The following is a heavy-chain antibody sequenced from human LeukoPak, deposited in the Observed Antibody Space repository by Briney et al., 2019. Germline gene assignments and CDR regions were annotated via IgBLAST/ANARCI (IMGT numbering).Heavy chain of an antibody. Sequence: GGSLRLSCAASGFAVSSDYMSWVRQAPGKGLEWVSVIYSGGETYYTDSVKGRFTISRDNSKNTLYLQMNSLRAEDTAIYYCARSSLHLGELSSYDCWGQGTLVTVSS. D-gene: IGHD3-16*02. J-gene: IGHJ4*02. CDR1: GFAVSSDY. CDR2: IYSGGET. V-gene: IGHV3-53*01. CDR3: ARSSLHLGELSSYDC.